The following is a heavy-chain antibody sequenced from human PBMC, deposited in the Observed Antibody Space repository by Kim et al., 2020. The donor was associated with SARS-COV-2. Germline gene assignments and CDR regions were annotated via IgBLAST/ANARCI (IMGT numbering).Heavy chain of an antibody. D-gene: IGHD2-15*01. CDR3: AKVSGGSTDFDY. V-gene: IGHV3-30*18. J-gene: IGHJ4*02. CDR1: GFTFSSYG. Sequence: GGSLRLSCAASGFTFSSYGMHWVRRAPGKGLEWVAVISYDGSNKYYADSVKGRFTISRDNSKNTLYLQMNSLRAEDTAVYYCAKVSGGSTDFDYWGQGTLVTVSS. CDR2: ISYDGSNK.